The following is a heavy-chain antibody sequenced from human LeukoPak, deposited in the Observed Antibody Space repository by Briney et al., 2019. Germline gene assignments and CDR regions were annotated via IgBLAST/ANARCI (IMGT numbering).Heavy chain of an antibody. CDR2: ISYDGSNK. CDR3: AKVGRTVTHEDSYYYYYMDV. Sequence: PGRSLRLSCAASGFTFSSYGMHWVRQAPGKGLEWVAVISYDGSNKYYADSVKGRFTISRDNSKNTLYLQMNSLRAEDTAVYYCAKVGRTVTHEDSYYYYYMDVWGKGTTVTVSS. CDR1: GFTFSSYG. J-gene: IGHJ6*03. V-gene: IGHV3-30*18. D-gene: IGHD4-17*01.